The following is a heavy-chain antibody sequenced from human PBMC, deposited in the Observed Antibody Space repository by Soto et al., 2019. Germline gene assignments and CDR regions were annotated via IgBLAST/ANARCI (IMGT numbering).Heavy chain of an antibody. CDR2: ISYDGSNK. CDR3: AKGSYYYDSSGHFDY. J-gene: IGHJ4*02. V-gene: IGHV3-30*18. D-gene: IGHD3-22*01. Sequence: QVQLVESGGGVVQPGRSLRLSCAASGFTFSSYGMHWVRQAPGKGLEWVAVISYDGSNKYYADSVKGRFTISRDNSKNTLYLKMNSLRAEDTAVYYCAKGSYYYDSSGHFDYWGQGTLVTVSS. CDR1: GFTFSSYG.